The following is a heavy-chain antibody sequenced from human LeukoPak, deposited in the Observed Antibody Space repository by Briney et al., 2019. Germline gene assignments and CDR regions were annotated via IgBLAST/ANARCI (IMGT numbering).Heavy chain of an antibody. J-gene: IGHJ4*02. CDR2: INHSGST. CDR3: ARGRGLRYFDWLGYYFDY. Sequence: SETLSLTCAVYGVSFSGYYWSWIRQPPGKGLEWIGEINHSGSTNYNPSLKSRVTISVDTSKNQFSPKLSSVTAADTAVYYCARGRGLRYFDWLGYYFDYWGQGTLVTVSS. CDR1: GVSFSGYY. D-gene: IGHD3-9*01. V-gene: IGHV4-34*01.